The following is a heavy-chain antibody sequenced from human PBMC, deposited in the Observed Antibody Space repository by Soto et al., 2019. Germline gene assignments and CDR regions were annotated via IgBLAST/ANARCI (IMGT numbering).Heavy chain of an antibody. V-gene: IGHV4-59*01. CDR1: GGSISSYY. J-gene: IGHJ3*02. D-gene: IGHD2-2*01. CDR3: ARVVVPAAIGAFDI. CDR2: IYYSGST. Sequence: SETLSLTRTVSGGSISSYYWSWIRQPPGKGLEWIGYIYYSGSTNYNPSLKSRVTISVDTSKNQFSLKLSSVTAADTAVYYCARVVVPAAIGAFDIWGQGTMVTV.